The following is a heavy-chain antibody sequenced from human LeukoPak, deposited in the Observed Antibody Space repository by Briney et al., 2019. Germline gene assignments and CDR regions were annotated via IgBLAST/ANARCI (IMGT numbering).Heavy chain of an antibody. CDR1: GFTFSDYY. CDR3: ARDCHVEMATIVNQHSLCAFDI. J-gene: IGHJ3*02. V-gene: IGHV3-11*01. CDR2: ISSSGSTI. Sequence: GGSLRLSCAASGFTFSDYYMSWIRQAPGKGLEWVSYISSSGSTIYYADSVKGRFTISRDNAKNSLYLQMNSLRAEDTAVYYCARDCHVEMATIVNQHSLCAFDIWGQGTMVTVSS. D-gene: IGHD5-24*01.